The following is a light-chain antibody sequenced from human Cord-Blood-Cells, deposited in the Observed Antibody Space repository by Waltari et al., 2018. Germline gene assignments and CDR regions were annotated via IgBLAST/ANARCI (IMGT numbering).Light chain of an antibody. CDR3: CSYAGSSV. Sequence: QSALTQPASVSGSPGQSITISCTGTSSDVGSYNLVSWYQQHPGKAPKLTIYEGSKRPSGVSNRFSGSKSGNTASLTISGLQAEDEADYYCCSYAGSSVFGTGTKVTVL. J-gene: IGLJ1*01. CDR2: EGS. CDR1: SSDVGSYNL. V-gene: IGLV2-23*01.